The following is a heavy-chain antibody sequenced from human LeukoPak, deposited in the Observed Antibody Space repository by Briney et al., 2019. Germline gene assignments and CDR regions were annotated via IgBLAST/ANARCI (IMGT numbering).Heavy chain of an antibody. CDR1: GGSFSGYY. Sequence: SETLSLTCAVYGGSFSGYYWSWIRQPPGKGLEWIGEINHSGSTNYNPSLKSRVTISVDTSKNQFSLKLSSVTAADTAVYYCAGGYSYGSHFDYWGQRTLVTVSS. CDR3: AGGYSYGSHFDY. V-gene: IGHV4-34*01. D-gene: IGHD5-18*01. CDR2: INHSGST. J-gene: IGHJ4*02.